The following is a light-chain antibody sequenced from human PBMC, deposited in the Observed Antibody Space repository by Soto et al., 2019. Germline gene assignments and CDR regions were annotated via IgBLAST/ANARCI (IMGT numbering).Light chain of an antibody. CDR2: DAS. CDR1: QTISSW. J-gene: IGKJ1*01. CDR3: QQFNSYSPGA. Sequence: DIQMTQSPSTLPASVGDRVTITCRASQTISSWLAWYQQKPGKAPDLLIYDASRLAGGVPSRFSGSESGTEFTLTIGSLQPDDFATYYCQQFNSYSPGAFGQGTKVDIK. V-gene: IGKV1-5*01.